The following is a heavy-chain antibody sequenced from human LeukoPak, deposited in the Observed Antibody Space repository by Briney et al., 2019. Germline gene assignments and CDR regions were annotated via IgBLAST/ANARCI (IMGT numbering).Heavy chain of an antibody. D-gene: IGHD1-26*01. CDR1: GYTFTRYY. V-gene: IGHV1-46*01. CDR2: INPSADSR. Sequence: GASVKVSCKASGYTFTRYYMHWVRQAPGQGLEWMGVINPSADSRSYAQKFQGRVTITADESTSTAYMELSSLRSGDTAVYYCARDPESGSYLDIWGQGTMVTVSS. J-gene: IGHJ3*02. CDR3: ARDPESGSYLDI.